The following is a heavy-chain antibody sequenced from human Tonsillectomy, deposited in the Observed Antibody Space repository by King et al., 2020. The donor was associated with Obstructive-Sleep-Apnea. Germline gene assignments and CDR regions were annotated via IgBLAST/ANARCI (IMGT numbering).Heavy chain of an antibody. CDR1: GGSISSSSYY. J-gene: IGHJ5*02. V-gene: IGHV4-39*07. CDR2: IYYSGST. Sequence: QLQESGPGLVKPSETLSLTCTVSGGSISSSSYYWGWIRQPPGKGLGWIGSIYYSGSTNYNPSLKSRVTISIDTSKHQFSLKLSAVTAADTAVYYCARVPYITGWSGWFDPWGQGTLVTVSS. CDR3: ARVPYITGWSGWFDP. D-gene: IGHD6-19*01.